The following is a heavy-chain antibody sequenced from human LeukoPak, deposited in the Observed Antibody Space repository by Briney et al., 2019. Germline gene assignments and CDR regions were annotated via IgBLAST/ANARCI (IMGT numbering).Heavy chain of an antibody. D-gene: IGHD6-6*01. J-gene: IGHJ4*02. V-gene: IGHV3-30*02. CDR2: IRYDGSNK. CDR1: GFTFSSYG. Sequence: GSLRLSCAASGFTFSSYGMHWVRQAPGKGLEWVAFIRYDGSNKYYADSVKGRFTISRDNSKNTLYLQMNSLRAEDTAVYYCAKDQVAAPPFDYWGQGTLVTVSS. CDR3: AKDQVAAPPFDY.